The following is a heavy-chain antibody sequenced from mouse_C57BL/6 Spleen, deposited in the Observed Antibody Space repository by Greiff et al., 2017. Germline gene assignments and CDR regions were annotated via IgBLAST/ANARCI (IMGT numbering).Heavy chain of an antibody. Sequence: QVQLQQPGAELVKPGASVKLSCKASGYTFTSYWMQWVKQRPGQGLEWIGEIDPSDSYTNYNQKFKGKATLTVDTSSSTAYMQLSSLTSEDSAFYYCATKTGYFDYWGQGTTLTVSS. V-gene: IGHV1-50*01. CDR2: IDPSDSYT. J-gene: IGHJ2*01. CDR3: ATKTGYFDY. CDR1: GYTFTSYW. D-gene: IGHD4-1*01.